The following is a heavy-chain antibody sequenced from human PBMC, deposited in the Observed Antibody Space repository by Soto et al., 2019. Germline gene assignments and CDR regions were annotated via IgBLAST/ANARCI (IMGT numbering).Heavy chain of an antibody. J-gene: IGHJ4*02. D-gene: IGHD6-13*01. CDR1: EGTFNSYA. CDR2: IIPYYNTL. Sequence: QAQVVQSGAEVRKPGSSVKLSCKASEGTFNSYAIAWVRQAPGQGLEWMGGIIPYYNTLNYAQKFQDRVTITADDSTNTVYMELSSLRSDDTYVYFCASGASRWYPYFCDSWAQCTLVTVPS. CDR3: ASGASRWYPYFCDS. V-gene: IGHV1-69*01.